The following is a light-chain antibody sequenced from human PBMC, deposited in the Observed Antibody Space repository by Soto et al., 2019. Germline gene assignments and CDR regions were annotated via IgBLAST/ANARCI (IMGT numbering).Light chain of an antibody. V-gene: IGKV3-11*01. Sequence: EIVFTQSTGTLSLSPGERSTLSFRASQSVGSSLAWYQQRPGQAPRLLIYDAFIRATGIPARFSGSESGTDFTLTISSLEPEDFAVYYCQQRSNWPLTFGQGTRLEIK. CDR2: DAF. J-gene: IGKJ5*01. CDR3: QQRSNWPLT. CDR1: QSVGSS.